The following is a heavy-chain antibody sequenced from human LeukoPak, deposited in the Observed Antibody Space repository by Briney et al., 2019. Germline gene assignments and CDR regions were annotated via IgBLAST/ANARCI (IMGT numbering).Heavy chain of an antibody. CDR1: GFTFSSYW. CDR3: ARGGSSGWYGGESYYFDY. J-gene: IGHJ4*02. CDR2: INSDGSST. Sequence: PGGSLRLSCAASGFTFSSYWMHWVRQAPRKGLVWVSRINSDGSSTSYADSVKGRFTISRDNAKNTLYLQMNSLRAEDTAVYYCARGGSSGWYGGESYYFDYWGQGTLVTVSS. D-gene: IGHD6-19*01. V-gene: IGHV3-74*01.